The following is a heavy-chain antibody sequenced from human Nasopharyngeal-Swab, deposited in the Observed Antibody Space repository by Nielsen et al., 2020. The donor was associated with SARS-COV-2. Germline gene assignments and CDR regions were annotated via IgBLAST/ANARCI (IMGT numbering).Heavy chain of an antibody. V-gene: IGHV3-33*06. J-gene: IGHJ6*02. Sequence: GESLKISCAASGFTFSSYGMHWVRQAPGKGLEWVAVIWYDGSNKYYADSVKGRFTISRDNSKNTLYLQMNSLRAEDTAVYYCAKAGDYGSGSHYYYYYGMDVWGQGTTVTVSS. CDR1: GFTFSSYG. D-gene: IGHD3-10*01. CDR2: IWYDGSNK. CDR3: AKAGDYGSGSHYYYYYGMDV.